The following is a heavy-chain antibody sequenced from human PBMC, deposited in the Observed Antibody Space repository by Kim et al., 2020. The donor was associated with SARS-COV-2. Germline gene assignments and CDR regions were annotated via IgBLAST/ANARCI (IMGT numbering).Heavy chain of an antibody. CDR2: INHSGST. J-gene: IGHJ5*02. CDR1: GGSFSGYY. CDR3: ARGRRIAVATRWDIWFDP. D-gene: IGHD6-19*01. V-gene: IGHV4-34*01. Sequence: SETLSLTCAVYGGSFSGYYWSWIRQPPGKGLEWIGEINHSGSTNYNPSLKSRVTISVDTSKNQFSLKLSSVTAADTAVYYCARGRRIAVATRWDIWFDPWGQGTLVTVSS.